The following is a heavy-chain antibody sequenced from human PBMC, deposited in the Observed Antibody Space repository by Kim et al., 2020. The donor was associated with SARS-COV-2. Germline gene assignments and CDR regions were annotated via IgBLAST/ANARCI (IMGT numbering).Heavy chain of an antibody. D-gene: IGHD2-21*02. V-gene: IGHV4-59*01. J-gene: IGHJ3*02. CDR2: IYYSGST. CDR1: GGSISSYY. Sequence: SETLSLTCTVSGGSISSYYWSWIRQPPGKGLEWIGYIYYSGSTNYNPSLKSRVTISVDTSKNQFSLKLSSVTAADTAVYYCARVPWPNMVVTGAFDIWGQGTMVTVSS. CDR3: ARVPWPNMVVTGAFDI.